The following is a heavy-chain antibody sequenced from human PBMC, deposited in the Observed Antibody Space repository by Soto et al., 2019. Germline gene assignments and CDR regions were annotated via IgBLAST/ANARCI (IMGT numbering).Heavy chain of an antibody. J-gene: IGHJ4*02. CDR1: GFTFSSYG. CDR3: ARDPGLAARSFSY. D-gene: IGHD6-6*01. CDR2: IWYDGSNK. V-gene: IGHV3-33*01. Sequence: HPGGSLRLSCAASGFTFSSYGMHWVRQAPGKGLEWVAVIWYDGSNKYYADSVKGRFTISRDNSKNTLYLQMNSLRAEDTAVYYCARDPGLAARSFSYWGQGTLVTVSS.